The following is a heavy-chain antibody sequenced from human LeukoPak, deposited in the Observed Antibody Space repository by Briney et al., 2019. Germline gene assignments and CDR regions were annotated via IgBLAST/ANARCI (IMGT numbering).Heavy chain of an antibody. Sequence: SVKVSCKASGYTFTSYAISWVRQAPGQGLEWMGGIIPIFGTANYAQKFQGRVTMTRNTSISTAYMELSSLRSEDTAVYYCARAITHYYYYGMDVWGQGTTVTVSS. V-gene: IGHV1-69*05. CDR3: ARAITHYYYYGMDV. CDR1: GYTFTSYA. D-gene: IGHD1-14*01. CDR2: IIPIFGTA. J-gene: IGHJ6*02.